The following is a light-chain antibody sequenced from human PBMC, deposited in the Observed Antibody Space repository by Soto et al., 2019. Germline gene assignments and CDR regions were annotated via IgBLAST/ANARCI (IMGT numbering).Light chain of an antibody. J-gene: IGKJ4*01. V-gene: IGKV3-20*01. CDR1: QSVSSSY. Sequence: IELTQSPAILALSPGDRATLSCRASQSVSSSYLAWYQHKPGQAPRLLIHGASSRVTGIPDRFSGSGSGTDFTLTITRLEPEDFAVYYCQQYQSLTFGGGTKVDIK. CDR2: GAS. CDR3: QQYQSLT.